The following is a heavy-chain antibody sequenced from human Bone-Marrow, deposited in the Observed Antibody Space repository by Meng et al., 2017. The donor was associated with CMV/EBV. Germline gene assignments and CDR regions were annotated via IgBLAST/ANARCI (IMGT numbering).Heavy chain of an antibody. J-gene: IGHJ6*02. CDR3: AKDLLPLIRSPYGTDV. V-gene: IGHV3-33*06. D-gene: IGHD3-22*01. Sequence: GGSLRLSCAASGFTFSSYGMHWVRQAPGKGLEWVAVIWYDGSNKYYADSVKGRFTISRDNSKNTLYLQMNSLRAEDTAVYYCAKDLLPLIRSPYGTDVWGQGTTVTVSS. CDR2: IWYDGSNK. CDR1: GFTFSSYG.